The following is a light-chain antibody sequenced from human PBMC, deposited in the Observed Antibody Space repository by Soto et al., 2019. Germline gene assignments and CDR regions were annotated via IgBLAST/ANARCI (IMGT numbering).Light chain of an antibody. CDR2: EGS. J-gene: IGLJ3*02. CDR3: CSYAGSRV. V-gene: IGLV2-23*01. CDR1: SSDVGSYNL. Sequence: QSALTQPASVSGSPGQSITISCTGTSSDVGSYNLVSWYQQHPGKAPKLMIYEGSKRPSGVSNRFSGSKSGNTASLTISVLQAEDEADYYCCSYAGSRVFGGGTKLTVL.